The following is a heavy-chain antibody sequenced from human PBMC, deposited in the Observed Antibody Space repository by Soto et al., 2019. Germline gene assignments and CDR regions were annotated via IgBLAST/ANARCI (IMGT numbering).Heavy chain of an antibody. CDR1: GFSLSTSGMC. D-gene: IGHD1-26*01. J-gene: IGHJ6*02. V-gene: IGHV2-70*01. Sequence: GSCPTLVNPTQTLTLTCTFSGFSLSTSGMCVSWIRQPPGKALEWLALIDWDDDKYYSTSLKTRLTISKDTSKNQVVLTMTNMDPVDTATYYCARFLTRGFSGSYFKLDYYYGMDVWGQGTTVTVSS. CDR2: IDWDDDK. CDR3: ARFLTRGFSGSYFKLDYYYGMDV.